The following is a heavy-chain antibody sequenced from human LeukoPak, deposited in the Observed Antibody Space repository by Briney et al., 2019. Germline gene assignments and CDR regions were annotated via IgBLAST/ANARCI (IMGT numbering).Heavy chain of an antibody. CDR2: ISGSGGST. V-gene: IGHV3-23*01. CDR3: AKAMRSSGYYSFDY. CDR1: GFTFSSYA. D-gene: IGHD3-22*01. Sequence: PGGSLSLSCAASGFTFSSYAMGWVRQAPGKGLEWVSAISGSGGSTYYADSVKGRFTIFRDNSKNTLYLQMNSLRAEDTAVYYCAKAMRSSGYYSFDYWGQGTLVTVSS. J-gene: IGHJ4*02.